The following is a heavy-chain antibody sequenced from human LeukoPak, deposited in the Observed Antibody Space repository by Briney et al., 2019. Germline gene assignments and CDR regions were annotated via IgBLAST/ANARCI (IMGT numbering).Heavy chain of an antibody. V-gene: IGHV3-66*02. CDR2: IYAGETT. D-gene: IGHD1-26*01. CDR3: ARDRGSYSLDY. Sequence: GGSLRLSCVVSGFSFSNTYMTWVRQAPGKGLEWVSVIYAGETTYHADSVKGRFTISRDNSKNTLYLQMNSLRAEDTAVYYCARDRGSYSLDYWGQGTLVTVSS. J-gene: IGHJ4*02. CDR1: GFSFSNTY.